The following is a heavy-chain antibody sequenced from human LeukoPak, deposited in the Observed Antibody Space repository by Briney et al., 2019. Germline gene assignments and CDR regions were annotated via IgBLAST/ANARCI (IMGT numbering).Heavy chain of an antibody. CDR3: ARVPSRVFGVVTHPFDY. CDR2: VDHTGSA. Sequence: SETLSLTCAVSGVPFSEYYWGWVRQSPGKGLEWIGEVDHTGSANYNPSLRSRVTISVDTSKKQFSLRVYSVTAADTTVYYCARVPSRVFGVVTHPFDYWGQGTLVTVSS. CDR1: GVPFSEYY. D-gene: IGHD3-3*01. V-gene: IGHV4-34*01. J-gene: IGHJ4*02.